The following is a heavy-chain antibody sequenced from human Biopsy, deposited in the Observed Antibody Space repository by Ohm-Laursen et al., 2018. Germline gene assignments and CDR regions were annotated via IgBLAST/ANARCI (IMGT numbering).Heavy chain of an antibody. CDR1: GFTFSRYA. CDR3: ARDNWLGY. V-gene: IGHV3-23*01. CDR2: ISGSGRT. J-gene: IGHJ4*02. D-gene: IGHD6-19*01. Sequence: SLRLSCAASGFTFSRYAMSWVRQAPGKGLEWVSAISGSGRTYYADSVKGRFTISRDNAKNTPYLQMNSLRAEDTAVYYCARDNWLGYWGQGILVTVSS.